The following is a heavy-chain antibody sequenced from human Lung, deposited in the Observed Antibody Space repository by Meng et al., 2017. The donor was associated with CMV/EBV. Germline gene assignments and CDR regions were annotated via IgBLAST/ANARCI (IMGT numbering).Heavy chain of an antibody. Sequence: GESPKIPCVVSGLTFSSYDIHWVRQAPGKGLEWVALITSDGNDKYYADSVKGRFTISRDNSKNTLYLQMHSLGGDDTAVYYCAGQYSTTYSFYFDYWGQGXLVTVSS. J-gene: IGHJ4*02. D-gene: IGHD2-2*01. CDR1: GLTFSSYD. V-gene: IGHV3-30*02. CDR3: AGQYSTTYSFYFDY. CDR2: ITSDGNDK.